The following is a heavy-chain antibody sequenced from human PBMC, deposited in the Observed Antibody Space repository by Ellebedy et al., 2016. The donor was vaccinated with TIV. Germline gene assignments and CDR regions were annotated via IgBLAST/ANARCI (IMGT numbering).Heavy chain of an antibody. CDR1: GFTFSSYA. D-gene: IGHD4-23*01. Sequence: GESLKISCTASGFTFSSYAMGWVRQAPGRGLEWVSPISGTGDSTYYADSVEGRFTISRDNSKDTLYLQMNSLRAEDTAIYYCARDPVGVGPAFDVWGQGTMVTVSS. V-gene: IGHV3-23*01. J-gene: IGHJ3*01. CDR2: ISGTGDST. CDR3: ARDPVGVGPAFDV.